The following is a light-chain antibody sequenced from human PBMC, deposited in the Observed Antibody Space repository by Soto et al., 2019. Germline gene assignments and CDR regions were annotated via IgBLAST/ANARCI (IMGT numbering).Light chain of an antibody. CDR2: DAS. V-gene: IGLV2-14*01. CDR1: SSDVGGYNY. Sequence: QSALTQPASVSGSPGQSITISCTGTSSDVGGYNYVSWYQQHPGKAPKLMIYDASNRPSGVSNRFSGSKSGNTASLTISGLQDADEADYYYSSSTRGSTNVVFGGGTKLTVL. J-gene: IGLJ2*01. CDR3: SSSTRGSTNVV.